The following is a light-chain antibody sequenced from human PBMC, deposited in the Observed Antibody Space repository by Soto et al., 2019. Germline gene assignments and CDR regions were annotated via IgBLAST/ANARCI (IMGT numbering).Light chain of an antibody. CDR1: QSIGYY. J-gene: IGKJ1*01. CDR3: QQRGNWPPTWT. V-gene: IGKV3-11*01. CDR2: DAS. Sequence: EIVLTQSPATLSLSPGERATLSCRASQSIGYYLAWYQEKPGPAPRLLIYDASIRATGIPARFSGSWSGTDFTLTINGLEPEDSAVYYCQQRGNWPPTWTFGQGTKVDIK.